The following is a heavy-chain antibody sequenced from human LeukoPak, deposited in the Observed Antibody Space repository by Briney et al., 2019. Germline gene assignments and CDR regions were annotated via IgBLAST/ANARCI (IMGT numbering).Heavy chain of an antibody. CDR1: GFTFSSYA. CDR2: ISYDGSNK. D-gene: IGHD6-13*01. Sequence: GGSLRLSCAASGFTFSSYAMHWVRQAPGKGLEWVAVISYDGSNKYYADSVKGRFTISRDNSKNTLYLQMNSLRVEDTAVYYCAREDKVSSWPQEKYFDYWGQGTLVTVSS. J-gene: IGHJ4*02. CDR3: AREDKVSSWPQEKYFDY. V-gene: IGHV3-30-3*01.